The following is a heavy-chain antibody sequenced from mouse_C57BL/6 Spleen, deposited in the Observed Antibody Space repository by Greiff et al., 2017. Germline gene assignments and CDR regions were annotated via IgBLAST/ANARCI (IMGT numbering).Heavy chain of an antibody. Sequence: QVQLQQPGAELVMPGASVKLSCKASGYTFTSYWMHWVKQRPGQGLEWIGEIAPSDSYTNYNQKFKGKSTLTVDKSSSTAYMQLSSLTSEDSAVYYCARRDWDVRDWYFDVWGTGTTVTVSS. CDR3: ARRDWDVRDWYFDV. CDR1: GYTFTSYW. J-gene: IGHJ1*03. V-gene: IGHV1-69*01. CDR2: IAPSDSYT. D-gene: IGHD4-1*01.